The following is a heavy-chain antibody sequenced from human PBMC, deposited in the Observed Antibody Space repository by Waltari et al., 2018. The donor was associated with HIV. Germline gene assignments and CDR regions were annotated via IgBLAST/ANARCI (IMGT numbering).Heavy chain of an antibody. J-gene: IGHJ6*02. Sequence: EVQLVESGGGLVQPGGSLRLSCSASGFTFRSYAMQWFRQDPGKGLEYVSAISNNGHSTYYADAVKGRFTISRDNSKNTLNLQMSSLRAEDTAVYYCVKEGGYCSGGRCYYYGMDVWGQGTTVTVSS. V-gene: IGHV3-64D*06. D-gene: IGHD2-15*01. CDR1: GFTFRSYA. CDR2: ISNNGHST. CDR3: VKEGGYCSGGRCYYYGMDV.